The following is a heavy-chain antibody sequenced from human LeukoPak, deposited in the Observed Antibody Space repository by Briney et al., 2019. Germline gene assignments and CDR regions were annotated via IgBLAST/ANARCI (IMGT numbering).Heavy chain of an antibody. Sequence: GGSLRLSCAASGFTFSSYSMNWVRQAPGKGLEGVSYISSGSSTIYYADSVKGRFTISRDNAKNSLYLQMNSLRAEDTAVYYCARVGGRVGATGVDYWGQGTLVTVSS. CDR3: ARVGGRVGATGVDY. CDR1: GFTFSSYS. D-gene: IGHD1-26*01. CDR2: ISSGSSTI. V-gene: IGHV3-48*04. J-gene: IGHJ4*02.